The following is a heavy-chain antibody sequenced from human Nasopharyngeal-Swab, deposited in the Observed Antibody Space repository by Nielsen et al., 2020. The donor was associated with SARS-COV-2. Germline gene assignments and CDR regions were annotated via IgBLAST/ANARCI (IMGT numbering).Heavy chain of an antibody. J-gene: IGHJ4*02. Sequence: IRQPPGKGLEWVSYISSSGSTIYYADSVKGRFTISRDNAKNSLYLQMNSLRAEDTAVYYCARDSSGYGYFDYWGQGTLVTVSS. V-gene: IGHV3-48*03. D-gene: IGHD5-12*01. CDR3: ARDSSGYGYFDY. CDR2: ISSSGSTI.